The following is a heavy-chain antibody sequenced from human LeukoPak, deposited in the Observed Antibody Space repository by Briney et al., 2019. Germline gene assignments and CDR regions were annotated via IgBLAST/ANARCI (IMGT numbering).Heavy chain of an antibody. CDR1: GGSISSSSYY. Sequence: SGTLSLTCTVSGGSISSSSYYWGWIRQPPGKGLEWIGSIYYSGSTYYNPSLKSRVTISVDTSKNQFSLKLSSVTAADTAVYYCARHASHPWGQGTLVTVSS. J-gene: IGHJ5*02. CDR2: IYYSGST. V-gene: IGHV4-39*01. CDR3: ARHASHP. D-gene: IGHD3-16*01.